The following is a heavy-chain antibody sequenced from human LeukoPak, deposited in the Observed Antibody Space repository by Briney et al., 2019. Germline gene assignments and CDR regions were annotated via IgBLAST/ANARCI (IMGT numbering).Heavy chain of an antibody. CDR3: ARAPKFRLVGVPKGPFDP. CDR1: GFSFSSYE. D-gene: IGHD1-26*01. V-gene: IGHV3-48*03. Sequence: GGSLRLSCAASGFSFSSYEMNWVRQAPGKGLEWVSYISSSGSTIYYADSVKGRFTISRDNAKNSLYLQMNSLRAEDTAVYYCARAPKFRLVGVPKGPFDPWGQGTLVTVSS. CDR2: ISSSGSTI. J-gene: IGHJ5*02.